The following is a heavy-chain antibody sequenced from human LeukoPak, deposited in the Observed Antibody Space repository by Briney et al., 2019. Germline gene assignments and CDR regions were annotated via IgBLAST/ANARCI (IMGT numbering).Heavy chain of an antibody. CDR2: VKSNTDGGTT. CDR3: TTDSGAY. Sequence: GGSLRLSCAASQLTFNNAWLTWVRQAPGKGLEWVGRVKSNTDGGTTEYAAPVQGRFTTSRDESKNTMYLQMNSPKTEDTAVYFCTTDSGAYWGQGTLVTVSS. V-gene: IGHV3-15*01. CDR1: QLTFNNAW. J-gene: IGHJ4*02. D-gene: IGHD3-10*01.